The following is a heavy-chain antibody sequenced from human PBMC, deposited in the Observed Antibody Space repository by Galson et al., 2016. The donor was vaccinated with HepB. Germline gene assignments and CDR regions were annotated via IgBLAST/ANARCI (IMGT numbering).Heavy chain of an antibody. CDR2: IYHSGST. V-gene: IGHV4-4*02. CDR3: ARGYYGSGRQDV. D-gene: IGHD3-10*01. J-gene: IGHJ6*02. Sequence: SETLSLTCAVSGGSISSSDWWNWVRQPPGKGLEWIGEIYHSGSTNYNPSLNSRVTISVDKSKNQFSLKLTSVTAADTAVYYCARGYYGSGRQDVWGQGTTVTVSS. CDR1: GGSISSSDW.